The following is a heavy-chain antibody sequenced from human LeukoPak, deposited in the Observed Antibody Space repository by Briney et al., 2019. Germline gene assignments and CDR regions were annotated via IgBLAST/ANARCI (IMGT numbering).Heavy chain of an antibody. J-gene: IGHJ6*02. CDR2: ISYDGSNK. CDR3: ARGKQQLDYFYYYGLDV. V-gene: IGHV3-30*14. D-gene: IGHD6-13*01. Sequence: GAPLRLSCAASGFTFSSYARQWVRQAPGEGLEGGAVISYDGSNKYYADSVKGRFTISRDSSKNTVYLQMNSLRVEDTAVYYCARGKQQLDYFYYYGLDVWGQGTTVTVSS. CDR1: GFTFSSYA.